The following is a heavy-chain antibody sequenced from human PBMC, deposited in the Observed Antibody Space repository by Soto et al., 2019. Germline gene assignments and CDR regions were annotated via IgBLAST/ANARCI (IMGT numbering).Heavy chain of an antibody. CDR2: IVPVFGTP. CDR1: GGSFPSDT. Sequence: QVQLMQSGAEVKKPGSSVKVSCKASGGSFPSDTISWVRQAPGQGLEWLGGIVPVFGTPNHAQKCQGRVTIAADGATNTAYMELTSLRPEDTDVYYCTRPSSGYYHDAFDIWGQGTLVTVSS. V-gene: IGHV1-69*01. CDR3: TRPSSGYYHDAFDI. D-gene: IGHD3-22*01. J-gene: IGHJ3*02.